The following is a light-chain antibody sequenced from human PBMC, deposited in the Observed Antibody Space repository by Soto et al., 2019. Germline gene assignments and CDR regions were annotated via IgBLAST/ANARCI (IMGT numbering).Light chain of an antibody. CDR3: SSYTTSNTWV. CDR1: SNDVGAFNY. V-gene: IGLV2-14*03. Sequence: QSALTQPASVSGAPGQSITISCTGSSNDVGAFNYVSWYRHSPGEAPKVLIRGVSIRPSGVSIRFSASKSANTASLTISVLQAEDEALYYCSSYTTSNTWVFGGGTKLTVL. J-gene: IGLJ3*02. CDR2: GVS.